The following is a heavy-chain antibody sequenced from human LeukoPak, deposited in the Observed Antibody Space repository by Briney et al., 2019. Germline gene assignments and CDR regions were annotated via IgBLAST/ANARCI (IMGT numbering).Heavy chain of an antibody. J-gene: IGHJ6*02. D-gene: IGHD2-15*01. Sequence: GGSLRLSCAASGFTFSSYAMHGVRQAPAKGVEYVSAISSNGGSTYYASSVKGRFTISRDNSKNTLYLQMGSLRAEDMAVYYCARGTLLGLRYHYGMDVWGQGTTVTVSS. CDR2: ISSNGGST. CDR3: ARGTLLGLRYHYGMDV. CDR1: GFTFSSYA. V-gene: IGHV3-64*01.